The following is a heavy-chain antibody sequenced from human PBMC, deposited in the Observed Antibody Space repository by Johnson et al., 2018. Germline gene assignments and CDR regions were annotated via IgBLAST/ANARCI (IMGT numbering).Heavy chain of an antibody. CDR1: GFTFSSYG. V-gene: IGHV3-7*01. CDR3: ARERYSGYLNYYYYYMDV. Sequence: EVQLLESGGGVVQPGRSLRLSCAASGFTFSSYGMHWVRQAPGKGLEWVANIKQDGSEKYYVDSVKGRFTISRDNAKNSLYLQMNSLRTEDTAWYYCARERYSGYLNYYYYYMDVWGKGTTVTVSS. D-gene: IGHD5-12*01. CDR2: IKQDGSEK. J-gene: IGHJ6*03.